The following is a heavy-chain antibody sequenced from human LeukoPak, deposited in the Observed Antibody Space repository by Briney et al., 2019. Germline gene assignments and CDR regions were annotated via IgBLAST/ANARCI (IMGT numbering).Heavy chain of an antibody. J-gene: IGHJ4*02. CDR1: GYTFTGYS. D-gene: IGHD5-12*01. V-gene: IGHV1-2*02. CDR3: ARDMADIVATIQDY. CDR2: INPNSGGT. Sequence: ASVKLSCKASGYTFTGYSMHWVRHAPGQGLGWMGWINPNSGGTNYAQKFQGRVTMTRDTSISTAYMELSRLRSDDTAVYYCARDMADIVATIQDYWGQGTLVTVSS.